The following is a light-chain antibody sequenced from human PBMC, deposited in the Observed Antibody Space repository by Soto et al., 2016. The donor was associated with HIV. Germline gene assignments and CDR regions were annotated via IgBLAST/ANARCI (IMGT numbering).Light chain of an antibody. Sequence: DIQMTQSPSTLSASIGDRVTITCRASQSFSSWLAWYQQKPGKAPKLLMSQASILELGSHQGSAAVDLGQEFTLTISSLQPEDFATYYCQQYDDYPYTFGQGTKLEIK. J-gene: IGKJ2*01. V-gene: IGKV1-5*03. CDR2: QAS. CDR1: QSFSSW. CDR3: QQYDDYPYT.